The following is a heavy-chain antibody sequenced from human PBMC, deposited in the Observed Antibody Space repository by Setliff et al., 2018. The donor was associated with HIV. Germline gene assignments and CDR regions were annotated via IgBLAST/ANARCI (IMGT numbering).Heavy chain of an antibody. CDR1: GVSITSYY. V-gene: IGHV4-59*01. CDR2: TYYGGSTDYS. J-gene: IGHJ6*02. D-gene: IGHD3-22*01. Sequence: SETLFLTCTVSGVSITSYYWSWVRQVPGKGLEWIGNTYYGGSTDYSKYNPSVKSRATISVDIYRKQLSLNLRSVTAADTAVYYCARDFRYDTSGSLTGYGLDVWGQGTTVTVSS. CDR3: ARDFRYDTSGSLTGYGLDV.